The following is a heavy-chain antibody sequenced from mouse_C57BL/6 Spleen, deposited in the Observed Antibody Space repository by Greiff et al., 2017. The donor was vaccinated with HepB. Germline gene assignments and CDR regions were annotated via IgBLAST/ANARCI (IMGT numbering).Heavy chain of an antibody. V-gene: IGHV1-69*01. Sequence: QVQLQQPGAELVMPGASVKLSCKASGYTFTSYWMHWVKQRPGQGLEWIGEIDPSDSYTNYNQKFKGKSTLTVDKSSSTAYMQLSSLTSEDSAVYYWARTVGGYFDVWGTGTTVTVSS. CDR1: GYTFTSYW. J-gene: IGHJ1*03. CDR2: IDPSDSYT. CDR3: ARTVGGYFDV. D-gene: IGHD1-1*01.